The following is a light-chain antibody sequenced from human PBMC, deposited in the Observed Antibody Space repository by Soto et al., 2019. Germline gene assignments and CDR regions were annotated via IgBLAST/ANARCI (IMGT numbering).Light chain of an antibody. V-gene: IGLV1-40*01. CDR3: QSYDNSLSGWV. CDR2: GNI. CDR1: SSNFGAGYD. Sequence: QSVLTQPPSVSGAPGQRVTISCTGSSSNFGAGYDVHWYQQLPGTAPKLLIYGNINRPSGVPDRFSGSKSGTSASLAITGLQAEDEADYYCQSYDNSLSGWVFGGGTQLTVL. J-gene: IGLJ3*02.